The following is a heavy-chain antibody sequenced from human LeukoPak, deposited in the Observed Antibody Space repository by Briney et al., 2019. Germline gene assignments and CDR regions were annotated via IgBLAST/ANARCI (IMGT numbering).Heavy chain of an antibody. CDR2: INHSGST. CDR1: GGSFSGYY. V-gene: IGHV4-34*01. CDR3: ARGPGGYCSGGSWYGLGKANDY. D-gene: IGHD2-15*01. J-gene: IGHJ4*02. Sequence: PSETLSLTCAVYGGSFSGYYWSWIRQPPGKGLEWIGEINHSGSTNYNPSLKSRVPISVDTSKNQFSLKLSSVTAEDTAVYYYARGPGGYCSGGSWYGLGKANDYWGQGTLVSVSS.